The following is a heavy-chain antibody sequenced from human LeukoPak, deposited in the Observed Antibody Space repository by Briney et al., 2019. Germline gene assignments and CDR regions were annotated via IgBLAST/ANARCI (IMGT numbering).Heavy chain of an antibody. Sequence: GGSLRLSCAASGFTFDDYAMHWVRQAPGKGLEWVSLISGDGGSTYYADSVKGRFTIYRDKSKNSLYLQMNSLRTEDTALYYCAKGQQRYYYDSSGYTFDYWGQGTLVTVSS. CDR2: ISGDGGST. CDR1: GFTFDDYA. CDR3: AKGQQRYYYDSSGYTFDY. D-gene: IGHD3-22*01. V-gene: IGHV3-43*02. J-gene: IGHJ4*02.